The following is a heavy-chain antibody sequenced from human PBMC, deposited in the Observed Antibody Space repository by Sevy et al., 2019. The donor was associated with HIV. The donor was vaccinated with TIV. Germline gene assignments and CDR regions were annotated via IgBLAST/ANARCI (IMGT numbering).Heavy chain of an antibody. V-gene: IGHV3-21*01. Sequence: GGSLRLSCAASGFTFSSYSMNWVRQAPGKGLEWVSSISSSSSYIYYADSVKGRFTISRDNAKNSLYLQMNSLRAEDKDVYYCARDVHSGSWYPSLYYYYGMDVWGQGTTVTVSS. J-gene: IGHJ6*02. CDR3: ARDVHSGSWYPSLYYYYGMDV. D-gene: IGHD6-13*01. CDR2: ISSSSSYI. CDR1: GFTFSSYS.